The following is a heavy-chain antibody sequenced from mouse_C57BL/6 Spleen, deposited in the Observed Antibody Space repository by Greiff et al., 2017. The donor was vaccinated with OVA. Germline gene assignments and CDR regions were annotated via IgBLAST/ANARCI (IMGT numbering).Heavy chain of an antibody. J-gene: IGHJ4*01. Sequence: QVQLKQSGPELVKPGASVKISCKASGYAFSSSWMNWVKQRPGKGLEWIGRIYPGDGDTNYNGKFKGKATLTADKSSSTAYMQLSSLTSEDSAVYFCARREVDYWGQGTSGTVSS. CDR3: ARREVDY. CDR2: IYPGDGDT. CDR1: GYAFSSSW. V-gene: IGHV1-82*01.